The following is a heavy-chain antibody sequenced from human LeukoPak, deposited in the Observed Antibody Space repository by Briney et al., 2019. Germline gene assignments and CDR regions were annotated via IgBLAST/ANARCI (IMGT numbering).Heavy chain of an antibody. CDR1: GGSISSSSYY. J-gene: IGHJ4*02. CDR3: ARQYSYYYDSSGYYLDY. CDR2: IYYSGST. Sequence: ASETLSLTCTVSGGSISSSSYYWGWIRQPPGKGLEWIGSIYYSGSTYYNPSLKSRVTISVDTSKNQFSLKLSSVTAADTAVYYCARQYSYYYDSSGYYLDYWSQGTLVTVSS. D-gene: IGHD3-22*01. V-gene: IGHV4-39*01.